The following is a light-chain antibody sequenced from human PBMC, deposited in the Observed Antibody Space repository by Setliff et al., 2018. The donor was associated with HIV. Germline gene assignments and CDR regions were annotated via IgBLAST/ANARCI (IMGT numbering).Light chain of an antibody. J-gene: IGLJ1*01. CDR1: SSDVGCYNY. CDR2: DVS. V-gene: IGLV2-14*01. CDR3: SSYTSSSTYV. Sequence: QSALTQPASVSGSPGQSITISCTGTSSDVGCYNYVSWYQQHPGKAPKFMIYDVSKRPSGVSNRFSGSKSGNKASLTISGLHAEDEADYYCSSYTSSSTYVFGTGTKVTVL.